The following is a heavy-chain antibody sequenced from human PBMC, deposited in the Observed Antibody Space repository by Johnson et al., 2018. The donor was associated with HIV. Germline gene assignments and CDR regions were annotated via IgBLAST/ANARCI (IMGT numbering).Heavy chain of an antibody. CDR1: GFTFDDYG. D-gene: IGHD3-10*01. Sequence: VQLVESGGNVVRPGGSLRLSCTASGFTFDDYGMSWVRQVPGKGLEWVSGINWNGDNTGYADSLKGRFTISRDNAKNSLYLQMNSLRVADTAVYSCARDRSLWFRELWPRDAFDMWGQGTKITVSS. J-gene: IGHJ3*02. CDR3: ARDRSLWFRELWPRDAFDM. CDR2: INWNGDNT. V-gene: IGHV3-20*04.